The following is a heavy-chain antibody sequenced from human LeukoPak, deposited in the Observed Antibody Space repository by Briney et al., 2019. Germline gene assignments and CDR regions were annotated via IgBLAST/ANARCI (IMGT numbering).Heavy chain of an antibody. V-gene: IGHV3-23*01. CDR3: AKISVDYYDSSGSPDY. Sequence: GGSLRLSCAASGFTFSSYAMSWVRQAPGKGLEWVSAISGSGGSTYYADSVKGRFTISRDNSKNTLYLQMNSLRAEDTAVYYCAKISVDYYDSSGSPDYWGQGTLVTVSS. J-gene: IGHJ4*02. D-gene: IGHD3-22*01. CDR1: GFTFSSYA. CDR2: ISGSGGST.